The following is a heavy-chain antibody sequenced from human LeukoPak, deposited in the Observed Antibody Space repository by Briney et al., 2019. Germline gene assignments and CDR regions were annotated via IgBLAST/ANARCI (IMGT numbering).Heavy chain of an antibody. CDR3: ARVEWFGELSPFDI. CDR2: IYYSGST. D-gene: IGHD3-10*01. Sequence: SETLSLTCTVSGGSVSSGTYYWSWIRPPPGEGLEWIGYIYYSGSTNYNPSLKSLVTISVDTSKNQCSLKLSSVTAADTAVYYCARVEWFGELSPFDIWGQGTMVTVSS. V-gene: IGHV4-61*01. CDR1: GGSVSSGTYY. J-gene: IGHJ3*02.